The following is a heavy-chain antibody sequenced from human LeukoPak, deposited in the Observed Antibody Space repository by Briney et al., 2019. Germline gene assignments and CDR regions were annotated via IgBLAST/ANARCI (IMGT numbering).Heavy chain of an antibody. CDR3: AKDVITDCGGDCYFTGDYFDY. V-gene: IGHV3-21*01. CDR2: ITSSGSDM. D-gene: IGHD2-21*02. Sequence: PGGSLRLSCAASGFAFSTYTMNWVRQPPGKGLEWVSSITSSGSDMYYVDSVKGRFTISSDNTKNSLFLQMNSLRAEDTAVYYCAKDVITDCGGDCYFTGDYFDYWGQGTLVTVSS. J-gene: IGHJ4*02. CDR1: GFAFSTYT.